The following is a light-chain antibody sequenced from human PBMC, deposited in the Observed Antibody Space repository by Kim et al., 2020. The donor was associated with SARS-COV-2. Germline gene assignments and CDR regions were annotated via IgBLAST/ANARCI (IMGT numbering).Light chain of an antibody. V-gene: IGLV3-1*01. CDR1: DLSGKF. J-gene: IGLJ2*01. CDR3: QAWGTGPGGVL. CDR2: KDS. Sequence: SYELTQPPSLSVSPGQTATISCSGDDLSGKFVSWYQQRAGQSPLLVIYKDSRRPSGIPERFSGSNSGGTATLTIGGPQTLDEGDYYCQAWGTGPGGVLFG.